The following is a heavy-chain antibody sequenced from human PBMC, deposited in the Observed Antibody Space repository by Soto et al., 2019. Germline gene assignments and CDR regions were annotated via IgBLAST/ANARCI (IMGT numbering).Heavy chain of an antibody. CDR3: ARGLPIAVAGTREFDY. CDR1: GYSFPRYY. CDR2: INPSGGST. Sequence: ASVKVSCKASGYSFPRYYLHWVRQTPGPGLEWMGIINPSGGSTSYAQKFQGRVTMTRDTSTSTVYMELSSLRSEDTAVYYCARGLPIAVAGTREFDYWGQGTLVTVSS. V-gene: IGHV1-46*01. J-gene: IGHJ4*02. D-gene: IGHD6-19*01.